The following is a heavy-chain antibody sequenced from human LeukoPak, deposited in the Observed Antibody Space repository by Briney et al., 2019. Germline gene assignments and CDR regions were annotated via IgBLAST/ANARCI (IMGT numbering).Heavy chain of an antibody. J-gene: IGHJ5*02. V-gene: IGHV1-2*06. Sequence: ASVKVSCKASGYTFTGYYMHWVRQAPGQGLEWMGRINPNSGGTNYAQKFQGRVTMTRDTSISTAYMELSRLRSDDTAVYYCARKDEPGYCSSTSCQNWFDPWGQGTLVTVSS. CDR3: ARKDEPGYCSSTSCQNWFDP. D-gene: IGHD2-2*01. CDR1: GYTFTGYY. CDR2: INPNSGGT.